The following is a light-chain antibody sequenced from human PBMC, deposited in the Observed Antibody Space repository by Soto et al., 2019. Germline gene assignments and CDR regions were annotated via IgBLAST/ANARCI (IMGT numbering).Light chain of an antibody. CDR1: SSNIGSNT. Sequence: QSVLTQPPSASGTPGQRVTISCSGSSSNIGSNTVNWYQQLPGTAPKLLIYSNNQQPSGVPDRFSGSKSGTSASLAISGLQSEDEADYYCAAWDDSMNGYVFGNGTKVTVL. V-gene: IGLV1-44*01. J-gene: IGLJ1*01. CDR2: SNN. CDR3: AAWDDSMNGYV.